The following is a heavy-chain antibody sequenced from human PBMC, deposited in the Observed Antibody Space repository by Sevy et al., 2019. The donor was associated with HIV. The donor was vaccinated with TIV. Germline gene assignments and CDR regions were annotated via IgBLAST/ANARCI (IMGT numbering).Heavy chain of an antibody. Sequence: GESLKISCKASGYGFTSSWIGWVRQMPGKGLEWMGTIYTTDSDARYSPSFEGQVTISVDKSISTAYLQWSSLKASDTAMYYCARRGASGGWYHFDYWGQGTLVTVSS. CDR3: ARRGASGGWYHFDY. D-gene: IGHD6-19*01. V-gene: IGHV5-51*01. CDR1: GYGFTSSW. CDR2: IYTTDSDA. J-gene: IGHJ4*02.